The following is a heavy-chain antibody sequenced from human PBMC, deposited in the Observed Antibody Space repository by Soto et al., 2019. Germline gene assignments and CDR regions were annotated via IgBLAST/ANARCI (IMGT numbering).Heavy chain of an antibody. Sequence: QVQLVQSGAEVKKPGASVKVSCKASGYTFTSYGISWVRQAPGQVLEWMGWISAYNGNTNYAQKLQGRVTMTTDTSTSTAYMELRSLRSDDTDVYYCARDAIGYSYGTHGDYWGQGTLVTVSS. CDR3: ARDAIGYSYGTHGDY. J-gene: IGHJ4*02. CDR2: ISAYNGNT. V-gene: IGHV1-18*01. CDR1: GYTFTSYG. D-gene: IGHD5-18*01.